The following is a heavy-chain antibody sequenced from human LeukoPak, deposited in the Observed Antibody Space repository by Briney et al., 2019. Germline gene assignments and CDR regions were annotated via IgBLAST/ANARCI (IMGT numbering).Heavy chain of an antibody. CDR1: GFTFSGSA. V-gene: IGHV3-73*01. CDR3: TRLTFTVWGPNWFDP. Sequence: GGSLRLSCAASGFTFSGSAMHWVRQASGKGLEWVGRIRSKANSYATAYAASVKGRFTISRDDSKNTAYLQMNSLKTEDTAVYYCTRLTFTVWGPNWFDPWGQGTLVTVSS. J-gene: IGHJ5*02. D-gene: IGHD3-16*01. CDR2: IRSKANSYAT.